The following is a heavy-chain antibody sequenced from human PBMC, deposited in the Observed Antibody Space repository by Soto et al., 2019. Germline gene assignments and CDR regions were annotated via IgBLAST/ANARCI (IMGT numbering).Heavy chain of an antibody. Sequence: QVHLVQSGAEVKKPGASVKVSCKASGYTFTSYGLIWVRQAPGHGLEWMGWISAYNINKNYAQNLQGRVTMTTYTSTSTAYMELRSLRSDDTAVYYCARDPFYDDRSGGWGLDYWGQGTLVTVSS. CDR1: GYTFTSYG. J-gene: IGHJ4*02. CDR2: ISAYNINK. CDR3: ARDPFYDDRSGGWGLDY. V-gene: IGHV1-18*04. D-gene: IGHD3-22*01.